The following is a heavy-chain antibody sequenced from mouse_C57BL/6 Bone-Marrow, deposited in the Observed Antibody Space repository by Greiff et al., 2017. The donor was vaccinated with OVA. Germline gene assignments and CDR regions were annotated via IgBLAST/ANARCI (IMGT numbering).Heavy chain of an antibody. Sequence: QVQLKQPGAELVKPGASVKLSCKASGYTFTSYWMHWVKQRPGQGLEWIGMIHPNSGSTNYNEKFKSKATLTVDKSSSTAYMQLSSLTSEDSAVYYCARGAYYYGNPWFAYWGQGTLVTVSA. D-gene: IGHD1-1*01. CDR3: ARGAYYYGNPWFAY. V-gene: IGHV1-64*01. J-gene: IGHJ3*01. CDR1: GYTFTSYW. CDR2: IHPNSGST.